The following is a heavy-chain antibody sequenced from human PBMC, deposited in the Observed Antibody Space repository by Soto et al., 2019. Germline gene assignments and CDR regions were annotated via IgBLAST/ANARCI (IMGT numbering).Heavy chain of an antibody. V-gene: IGHV3-33*01. D-gene: IGHD5-12*01. J-gene: IGHJ4*02. CDR2: IWYDGSNK. CDR1: GFTFSSYG. Sequence: QVQLVESGGGVVQPGRSLRLSCAASGFTFSSYGMHWVRQAPGKGLEWVAVIWYDGSNKYYADSVKGRFTISRDNSKNTLYLQMNSLRAEDTAVYYCVRGWGDGYNLDYWGQGTLVTVSS. CDR3: VRGWGDGYNLDY.